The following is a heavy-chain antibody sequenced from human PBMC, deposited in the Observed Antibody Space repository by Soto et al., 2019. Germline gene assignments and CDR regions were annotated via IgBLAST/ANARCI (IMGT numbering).Heavy chain of an antibody. Sequence: KSSETLSLTCTVSGGSISSSSYYWGWIRQPPGKGLEWIGSIYYSGSTYYNPSLKSRVTISVDTSKNQFSLKLSSVTAADTAVYYCARGGTARTYFDYWGQGTLVTVSS. D-gene: IGHD6-6*01. CDR2: IYYSGST. V-gene: IGHV4-39*01. J-gene: IGHJ4*02. CDR3: ARGGTARTYFDY. CDR1: GGSISSSSYY.